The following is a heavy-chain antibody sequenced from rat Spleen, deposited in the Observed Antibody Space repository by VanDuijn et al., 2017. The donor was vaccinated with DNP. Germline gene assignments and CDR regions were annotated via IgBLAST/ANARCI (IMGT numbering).Heavy chain of an antibody. CDR2: INSAGST. CDR3: ARWPGYNPPYAMDA. CDR1: GYSITRSYR. D-gene: IGHD1-4*01. Sequence: EVQLQESGPGLVKPSQSLSLTCSVTGYSITRSYRWNWIRKFPGDKLEWMGSINSAGSTNYNPSLRGRISITRDTSKNQLFLQVNSVNTEDTATDYCARWPGYNPPYAMDAWGQGTSVTVSS. V-gene: IGHV3-3*01. J-gene: IGHJ4*01.